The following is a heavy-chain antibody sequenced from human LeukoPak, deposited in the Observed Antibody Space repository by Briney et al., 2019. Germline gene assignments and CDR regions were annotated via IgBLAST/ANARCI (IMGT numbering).Heavy chain of an antibody. CDR3: ASYYYDSSGYYYDLDY. V-gene: IGHV4-39*01. D-gene: IGHD3-22*01. Sequence: SETLSLTCTVSGGSISSSSYYWGWLRQPPGKGLEWIGSIYYSGSTYYNPSLKSRVTISVDTSKNQFSLKLSSVTAADTAVYYCASYYYDSSGYYYDLDYWGQGTLVTVSS. CDR2: IYYSGST. J-gene: IGHJ4*02. CDR1: GGSISSSSYY.